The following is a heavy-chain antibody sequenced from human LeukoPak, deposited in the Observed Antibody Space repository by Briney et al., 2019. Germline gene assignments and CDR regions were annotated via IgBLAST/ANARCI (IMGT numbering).Heavy chain of an antibody. V-gene: IGHV4-34*01. D-gene: IGHD5-18*01. CDR2: INHSGST. CDR1: GGSFSGYY. J-gene: IGHJ4*01. Sequence: SETLSLTCAVYGGSFSGYYWSWIRQPPGKGLEWIGEINHSGSTNYNPSLKSRVTISVDTSKNQFSLKLSSVTAADTAVYYCAKGDKPVIAMVKFDYWGHGTLVTVSS. CDR3: AKGDKPVIAMVKFDY.